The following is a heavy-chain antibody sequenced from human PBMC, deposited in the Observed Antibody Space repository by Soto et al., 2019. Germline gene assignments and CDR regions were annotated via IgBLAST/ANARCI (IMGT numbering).Heavy chain of an antibody. CDR2: INPSGGST. J-gene: IGHJ3*02. V-gene: IGHV1-46*01. D-gene: IGHD3-22*01. CDR3: ARDGYYYDSSGYSAFDI. CDR1: GYTFTSYY. Sequence: GASVKVPCKASGYTFTSYYMHWVRQAPGQGLEWMGIINPSGGSTSYAQKFQGRVTMTRDTSTSTVYMELSSLRSEDTAVYYCARDGYYYDSSGYSAFDIWGQGTMVTVSS.